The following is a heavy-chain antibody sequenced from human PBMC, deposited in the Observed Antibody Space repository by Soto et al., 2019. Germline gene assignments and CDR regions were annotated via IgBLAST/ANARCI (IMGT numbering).Heavy chain of an antibody. CDR3: ARAVVVGAGTQTYYYYGMDV. CDR1: GGSFGGYY. CDR2: VYYSGST. V-gene: IGHV4-59*01. D-gene: IGHD3-22*01. Sequence: SETLSLTCSVSGGSFGGYYWSWIRQPPGKGLEWIGYVYYSGSTDYDPSLKSRVTISIDTSKNQFSLKLTSVTAADTAVYYCARAVVVGAGTQTYYYYGMDVWGQGTTVTVSS. J-gene: IGHJ6*02.